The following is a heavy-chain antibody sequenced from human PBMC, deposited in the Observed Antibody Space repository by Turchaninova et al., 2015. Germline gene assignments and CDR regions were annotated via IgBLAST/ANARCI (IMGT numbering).Heavy chain of an antibody. CDR1: GFSPSNARGG. J-gene: IGHJ5*02. CDR2: VCSNDEK. Sequence: QVTLKESGPVLVQPPATLTLPCTVSGFSPSNARGGGSWLLQPPGKALAWLAPVCSNDEKSYTTSLKSRLTISKGTPTSQVVLTMTNMGPVDTATYYCARIGDYDVRSGRGRWFDPWGQGTLVTVSS. V-gene: IGHV2-26*01. CDR3: ARIGDYDVRSGRGRWFDP. D-gene: IGHD3-3*01.